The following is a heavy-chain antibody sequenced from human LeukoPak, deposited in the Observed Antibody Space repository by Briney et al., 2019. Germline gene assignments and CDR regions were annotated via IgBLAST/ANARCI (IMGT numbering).Heavy chain of an antibody. D-gene: IGHD3-10*01. CDR2: ISSGGTYE. J-gene: IGHJ4*02. CDR3: ARDSTYYYDSGSSGPHYFDN. V-gene: IGHV3-30*01. Sequence: GKSLRLSCAASGFNFSNDAMHWVRQAPGKGLEWVSLISSGGTYEYYADSVKGRFTISRDNSKNTLYLQLNSLRAEDTAVYYCARDSTYYYDSGSSGPHYFDNWGQGTLVTVSS. CDR1: GFNFSNDA.